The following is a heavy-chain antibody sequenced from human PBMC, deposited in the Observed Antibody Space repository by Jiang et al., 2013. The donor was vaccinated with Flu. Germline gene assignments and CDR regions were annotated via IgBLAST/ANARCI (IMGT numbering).Heavy chain of an antibody. CDR3: ARKGTAFDI. V-gene: IGHV4-4*02. CDR2: IYHTGNT. Sequence: GPGLVKPLGTLSLSCDVTGVSISNTNWWSWVRQPPGRGLEWIGEIYHTGNTNYNPSLQSRVIMSVDNSKNQLSLKVNSVTAADTAVYYCARKGTAFDIWGQGTMVIVSS. J-gene: IGHJ3*02. D-gene: IGHD3-10*01. CDR1: GVSISNTNW.